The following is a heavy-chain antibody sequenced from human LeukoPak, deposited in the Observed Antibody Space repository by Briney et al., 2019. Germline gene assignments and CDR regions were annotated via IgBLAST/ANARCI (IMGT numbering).Heavy chain of an antibody. D-gene: IGHD4-17*01. CDR1: GFTFGDYD. CDR3: TRTIIHYGDYVVYFDY. Sequence: GGSLRLSCTASGFTFGDYDMSWVRQAPGKGLEWVGFIRSKAYGGTTEYAASVKGRFTISRDDSKSIAYLQMNSLKTEDTAVYYCTRTIIHYGDYVVYFDYWGQGTLVTVSS. CDR2: IRSKAYGGTT. V-gene: IGHV3-49*04. J-gene: IGHJ4*02.